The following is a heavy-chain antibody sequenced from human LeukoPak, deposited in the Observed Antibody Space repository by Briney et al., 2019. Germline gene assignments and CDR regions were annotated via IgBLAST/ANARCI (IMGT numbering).Heavy chain of an antibody. V-gene: IGHV1-2*02. CDR1: GYTFTSYG. D-gene: IGHD2-2*01. CDR3: ARGDQLLNYFDY. Sequence: ASVKVSCKASGYTFTSYGISWVRQAPGQGLEWMGWINPNSGGTNYAQKFQGRVTMTRDTSISTAYMELSRLRSDDTAVYYCARGDQLLNYFDYWGQGTLVTVSS. J-gene: IGHJ4*02. CDR2: INPNSGGT.